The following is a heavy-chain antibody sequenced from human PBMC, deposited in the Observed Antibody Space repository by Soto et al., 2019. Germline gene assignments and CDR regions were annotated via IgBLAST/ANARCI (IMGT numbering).Heavy chain of an antibody. D-gene: IGHD2-15*01. J-gene: IGHJ5*02. CDR2: IYYSGST. CDR3: ARLWHPGGVDDANWFDP. Sequence: SETLSLTCTVSGGSISSGDYYWSWIRQSPGKGLEWIGHIYYSGSTYYNPSLKSRVTISVDTSKSQFSLKLSSVTAADTAVYYCARLWHPGGVDDANWFDPWGQGILVTV. CDR1: GGSISSGDYY. V-gene: IGHV4-30-4*01.